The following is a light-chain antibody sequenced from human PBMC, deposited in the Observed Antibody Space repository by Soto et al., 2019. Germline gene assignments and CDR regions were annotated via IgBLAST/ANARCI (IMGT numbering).Light chain of an antibody. V-gene: IGKV3-15*01. Sequence: EIVMTQSPGTLSVSPGERATLSCRASQSLSSDLAWYQHKPGQAPRLLIYGASTRATGIPARFSGSGSGTEFTLTIRSLQSEDSAVYYCQQYNNWAAITFGQGTRLEIK. J-gene: IGKJ5*01. CDR2: GAS. CDR3: QQYNNWAAIT. CDR1: QSLSSD.